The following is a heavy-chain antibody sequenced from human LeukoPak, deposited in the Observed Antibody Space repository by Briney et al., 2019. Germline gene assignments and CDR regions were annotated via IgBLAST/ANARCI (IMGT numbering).Heavy chain of an antibody. CDR3: ARSGYSSSWSSSGNYFDY. J-gene: IGHJ4*02. D-gene: IGHD6-13*01. Sequence: SETLSLTCSVSGGSISVYYWSWVRQPPGKGLEWIGEIYHSGSTNYNPSLKSRVTISVDKSKNQFSLKLSSVTAADTAVYYCARSGYSSSWSSSGNYFDYWGQGTLVTVSS. V-gene: IGHV4-4*02. CDR1: GGSISVYY. CDR2: IYHSGST.